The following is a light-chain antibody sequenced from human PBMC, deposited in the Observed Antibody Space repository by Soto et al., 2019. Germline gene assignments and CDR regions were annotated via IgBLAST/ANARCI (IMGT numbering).Light chain of an antibody. Sequence: DIQMTQSPSTLSASVGDRVTITCRASQRISSWLAWYQQKPGKAPKLLIYDASSLESGVPSRFSGSGSGTEFTLTISSLQPDDFATYYCQQYNSYSQFGQGTKVEIK. CDR1: QRISSW. CDR3: QQYNSYSQ. CDR2: DAS. J-gene: IGKJ1*01. V-gene: IGKV1-5*01.